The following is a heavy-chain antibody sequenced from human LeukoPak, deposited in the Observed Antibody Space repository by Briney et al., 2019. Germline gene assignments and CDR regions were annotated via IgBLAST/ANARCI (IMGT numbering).Heavy chain of an antibody. CDR2: IYPGDSDA. CDR1: GYRFTNSW. CDR3: ARQGSNRYFDY. Sequence: GESLKISCKGSGYRFTNSWIAWVRQMPGKGLEWMGIIYPGDSDARYSPPFQGQVTISADKSISTAYLQWNSLKASDTAMYYCARQGSNRYFDYWGQGTLVTVSS. D-gene: IGHD6-13*01. J-gene: IGHJ4*02. V-gene: IGHV5-51*01.